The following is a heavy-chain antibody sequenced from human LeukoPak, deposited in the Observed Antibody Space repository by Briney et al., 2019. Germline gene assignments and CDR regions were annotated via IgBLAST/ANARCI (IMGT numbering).Heavy chain of an antibody. CDR2: IYHSRST. CDR3: ARDAPGTTVTGSWYFDL. V-gene: IGHV4-31*03. Sequence: PSETLSLTCTVSGGSISSSSYYWGWIRQPPGKGLEWIGYIYHSRSTSCNPSLKSRVTISVDRSQNQFSLKLSSVTAADTAVYYCARDAPGTTVTGSWYFDLWGRGTLVTVSS. CDR1: GGSISSSSYY. J-gene: IGHJ2*01. D-gene: IGHD4-17*01.